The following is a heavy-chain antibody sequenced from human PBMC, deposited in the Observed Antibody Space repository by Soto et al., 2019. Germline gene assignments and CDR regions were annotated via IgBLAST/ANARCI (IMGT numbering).Heavy chain of an antibody. J-gene: IGHJ4*02. D-gene: IGHD3-22*01. V-gene: IGHV4-39*07. Sequence: SETLSLTCTVSGDSISSTSYYWGWIRQPPGKGMEWIGEINHSGSTNYNPSLKSRVTVSVDTSKNQFSLKLSSVTAADTAVYYCARVGSFRYYDSSGYRRGYYFDYWGQGTLVTVSS. CDR2: INHSGST. CDR1: GDSISSTSYY. CDR3: ARVGSFRYYDSSGYRRGYYFDY.